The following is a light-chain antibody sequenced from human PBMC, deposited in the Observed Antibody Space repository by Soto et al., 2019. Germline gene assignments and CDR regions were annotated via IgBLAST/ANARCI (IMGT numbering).Light chain of an antibody. CDR3: QQSYSTPRT. J-gene: IGKJ1*01. CDR2: AAS. V-gene: IGKV1-39*01. CDR1: QSISNF. Sequence: DIQMTQSPSSLSASVGDRVAITCQASQSISNFLNWYQQKPGKAPKFLIYAASSLHSGVPSRFSGSGSGTDFTLTISSLQPEDFATYYCQQSYSTPRTFGQGTKVEIK.